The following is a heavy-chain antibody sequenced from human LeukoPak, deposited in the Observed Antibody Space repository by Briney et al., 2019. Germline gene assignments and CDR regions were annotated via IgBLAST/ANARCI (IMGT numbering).Heavy chain of an antibody. V-gene: IGHV1-2*02. D-gene: IGHD5-18*01. J-gene: IGHJ4*02. Sequence: ASVKVSCKASGYTFTGYYMHWVRQAPGQGLEWMGWINPNSGGTNYAQKFQGRVTMTRDTSISTAYMELSRLRSDDTAVYYCARTTRGYSYGRGLDYWGQGTLVTVSS. CDR1: GYTFTGYY. CDR3: ARTTRGYSYGRGLDY. CDR2: INPNSGGT.